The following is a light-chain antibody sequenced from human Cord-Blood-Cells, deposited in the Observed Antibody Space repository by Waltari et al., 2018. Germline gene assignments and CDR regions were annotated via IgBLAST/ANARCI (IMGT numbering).Light chain of an antibody. Sequence: DIVMPQSPLSLPVTPGEPASISCRSSQSLLHSNGYNYLDWYLQKPGQSPQLLIYLGSNRASGVPDRFSGSGSGTDFTLKISRVEAEDVGVYYCMQALQTLQTTLTLGGGTKVEIK. CDR2: LGS. J-gene: IGKJ4*01. V-gene: IGKV2-28*01. CDR3: MQALQTLQTTLT. CDR1: QSLLHSNGYNY.